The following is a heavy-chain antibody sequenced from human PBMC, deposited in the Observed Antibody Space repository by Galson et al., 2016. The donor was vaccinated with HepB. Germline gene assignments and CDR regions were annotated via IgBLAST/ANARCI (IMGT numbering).Heavy chain of an antibody. Sequence: ETLSLTCAVYGGSFSNYYWSWIRQPPGKGLEWIGEINHRGSTNYNPSLESRVTISVDTSKNQFSLRLSSVTAADTAVYYCARRTRYNWNYGSFYYGMDVWGQGTTVTVSS. CDR1: GGSFSNYY. V-gene: IGHV4-34*01. D-gene: IGHD1-7*01. J-gene: IGHJ6*02. CDR2: INHRGST. CDR3: ARRTRYNWNYGSFYYGMDV.